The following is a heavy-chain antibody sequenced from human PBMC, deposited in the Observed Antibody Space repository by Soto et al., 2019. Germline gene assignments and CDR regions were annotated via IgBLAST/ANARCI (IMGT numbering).Heavy chain of an antibody. CDR1: GGSISSGDYY. J-gene: IGHJ5*02. D-gene: IGHD3-10*01. CDR3: ARSGITMVRGVVITSWFDP. CDR2: IYYSGST. V-gene: IGHV4-30-4*01. Sequence: SETLSLTCTVSGGSISSGDYYWSWIRQPPGKGLEWIGYIYYSGSTYYNPSLKSRVTISVDTSKNQFSLKLSSVTAADTAVYYCARSGITMVRGVVITSWFDPWGQGTLVTVSS.